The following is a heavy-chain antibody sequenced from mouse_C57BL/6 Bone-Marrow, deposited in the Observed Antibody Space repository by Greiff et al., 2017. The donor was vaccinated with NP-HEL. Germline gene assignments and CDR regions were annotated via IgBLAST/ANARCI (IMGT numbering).Heavy chain of an antibody. CDR2: ISGGGGNT. D-gene: IGHD3-2*02. Sequence: EVQRVESGGGLVKPGGSLKLSCAASGFTFSSYTMSWVRQTPEKRLEWVATISGGGGNTYYPDSVKGRFTISRDNAKNTLYLQMSSLRSEDTALCYCASQDFYWGQGTLVTVSA. J-gene: IGHJ3*01. CDR3: ASQDFY. V-gene: IGHV5-9*01. CDR1: GFTFSSYT.